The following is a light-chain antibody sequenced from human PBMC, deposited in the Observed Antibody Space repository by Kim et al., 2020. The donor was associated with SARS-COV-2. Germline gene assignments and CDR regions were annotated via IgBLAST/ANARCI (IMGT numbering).Light chain of an antibody. V-gene: IGKV1-5*03. CDR1: QSISSW. J-gene: IGKJ2*03. Sequence: SASVGDRVTSTCRASQSISSWLAWYQQKPGKAPKLLISMASSLESGVPSRFSGSGSGTEFTLTIISLQPDDFATYFCQQYNYYPYSFAQGTKLEI. CDR2: MAS. CDR3: QQYNYYPYS.